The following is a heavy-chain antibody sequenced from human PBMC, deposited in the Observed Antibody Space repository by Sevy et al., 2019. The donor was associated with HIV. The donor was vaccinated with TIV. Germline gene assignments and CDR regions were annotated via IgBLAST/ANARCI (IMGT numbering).Heavy chain of an antibody. CDR1: GFTFSSYS. V-gene: IGHV3-21*01. CDR3: AREGGSSTSCYAWASSGWWDTYYYYGMDV. D-gene: IGHD2-2*01. CDR2: ISSSSSYI. J-gene: IGHJ6*02. Sequence: GGSLRLSCAASGFTFSSYSMNWVRQAPGKGLEWVSSISSSSSYIYYADSVKGRFTISRDNAKNSLYLQMNSLRAEDTAVYYRAREGGSSTSCYAWASSGWWDTYYYYGMDVWGQGTTVTVSS.